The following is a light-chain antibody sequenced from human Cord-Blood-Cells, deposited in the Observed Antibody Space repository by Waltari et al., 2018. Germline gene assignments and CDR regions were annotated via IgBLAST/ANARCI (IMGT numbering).Light chain of an antibody. CDR2: DAS. CDR3: QQYDNLPFT. J-gene: IGKJ3*01. Sequence: DIQMTQSPSSLSASVGDRVTITFQASQDISNYLNWYQQKPGKAPKLLIYDASNLETGFPSRFSGSGSGTDFTFTISSLQPEDIATYYCQQYDNLPFTFVPGTKVDIK. V-gene: IGKV1-33*01. CDR1: QDISNY.